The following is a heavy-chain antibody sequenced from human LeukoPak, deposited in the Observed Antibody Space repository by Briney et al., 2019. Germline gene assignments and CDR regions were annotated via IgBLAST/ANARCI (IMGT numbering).Heavy chain of an antibody. CDR1: GYTFTSYD. CDR2: MNPNSGNT. D-gene: IGHD3-10*01. Sequence: ASVKVSCKASGYTFTSYDINWVRQATGQGHEWMGWMNPNSGNTGYAQKFQGRVTMTRNTSISTAYMELSSLRSEDTAVYYCARGPATYYYGSGRRHYYMDVWGKGTTVTVSS. V-gene: IGHV1-8*01. CDR3: ARGPATYYYGSGRRHYYMDV. J-gene: IGHJ6*03.